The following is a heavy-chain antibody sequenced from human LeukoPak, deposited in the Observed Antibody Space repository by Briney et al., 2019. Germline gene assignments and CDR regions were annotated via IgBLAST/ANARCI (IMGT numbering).Heavy chain of an antibody. CDR1: GYTFTSYD. CDR2: MDPNSGNT. CDR3: ARGLVDTAMVSLA. V-gene: IGHV1-8*01. J-gene: IGHJ3*01. D-gene: IGHD5-18*01. Sequence: GASVKVSCKASGYTFTSYDINWVRQATGQGLEWMGWMDPNSGNTGYAQKFQGRVTMTRNTSISTAYMELSSLRSEDTAVYYCARGLVDTAMVSLAWGQGTMVTVSS.